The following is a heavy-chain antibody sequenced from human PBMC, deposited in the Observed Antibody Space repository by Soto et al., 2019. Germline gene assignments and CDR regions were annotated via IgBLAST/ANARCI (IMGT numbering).Heavy chain of an antibody. CDR1: GFTVSSNY. V-gene: IGHV3-53*01. J-gene: IGHJ4*02. Sequence: VGSLRLSCAASGFTVSSNYMSWVRQAPGKGLEWVSVIYSGGSTYYADSVKGRFTISRDNSKNTLYLQMNSLRAEDTAVYYCVCFGVVRKDDYWGQGTLVTVSS. CDR2: IYSGGST. D-gene: IGHD3-3*01. CDR3: VCFGVVRKDDY.